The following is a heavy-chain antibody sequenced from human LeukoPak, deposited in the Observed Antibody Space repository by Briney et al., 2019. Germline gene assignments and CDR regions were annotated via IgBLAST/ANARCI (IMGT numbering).Heavy chain of an antibody. D-gene: IGHD3-22*01. V-gene: IGHV4-59*01. CDR3: ARGRYYDSSGYYPEY. J-gene: IGHJ4*02. CDR2: IYYSGST. Sequence: SETLSLTCTVSGGSISSYYWSWIRQPPGKGLEWIGYIYYSGSTNYNPSLKSRVTISVDTSKNQFSLKLSSVTAADTAVYYCARGRYYDSSGYYPEYRGQGTLVTVSS. CDR1: GGSISSYY.